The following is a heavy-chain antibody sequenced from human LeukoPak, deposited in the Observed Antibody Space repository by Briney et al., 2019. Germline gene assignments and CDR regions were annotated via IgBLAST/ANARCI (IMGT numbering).Heavy chain of an antibody. J-gene: IGHJ4*02. CDR1: RFTFSSYS. D-gene: IGHD3-3*01. CDR2: ISSSGSYI. CDR3: ARHDFWSGFKGGDY. Sequence: GGSLRLSCAASRFTFSSYSMNWVRQAPGKGLEWVSSISSSGSYIYYADSVKGRFTVSRDNAKNSLYLQMNSLRAEDTAFYYCARHDFWSGFKGGDYWGQGTLVTVSS. V-gene: IGHV3-21*04.